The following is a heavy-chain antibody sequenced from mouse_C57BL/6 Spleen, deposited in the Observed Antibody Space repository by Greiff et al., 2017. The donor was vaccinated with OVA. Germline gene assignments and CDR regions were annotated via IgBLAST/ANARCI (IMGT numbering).Heavy chain of an antibody. CDR3: ASTLAAQATYYAMDY. J-gene: IGHJ4*01. D-gene: IGHD3-2*02. CDR1: GYTFTSYW. CDR2: IDPNSGGT. Sequence: QVQLQQPGAELVKPGASVKLSCKASGYTFTSYWMHWVKQRPGRGLEWIGRIDPNSGGTKYNEKFKSKATLTVDKTSSTAYMQLSSLTSEDSAVYYCASTLAAQATYYAMDYWGQGTSVTVSS. V-gene: IGHV1-72*01.